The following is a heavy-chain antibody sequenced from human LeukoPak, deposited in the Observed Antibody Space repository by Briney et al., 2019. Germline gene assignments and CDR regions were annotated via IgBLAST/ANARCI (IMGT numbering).Heavy chain of an antibody. CDR3: ASGVRGVELD. V-gene: IGHV3-48*03. J-gene: IGHJ4*02. D-gene: IGHD3-10*01. CDR1: GFTFSSYE. CDR2: ISSSGSTI. Sequence: QSGGSLRLSCAASGFTFSSYEMNWVRQAPGKGLEWVSYISSSGSTIYYADSVKGRFTISKDNAKNSLYLQMNSLRAEDTAVYYCASGVRGVELDWGQGTLVTVSS.